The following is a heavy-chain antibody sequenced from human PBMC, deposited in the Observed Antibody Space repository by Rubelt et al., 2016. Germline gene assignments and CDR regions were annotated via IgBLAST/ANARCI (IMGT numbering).Heavy chain of an antibody. J-gene: IGHJ2*01. CDR3: ARHLVTTIRGYWYFEL. Sequence: QVQLQQWGAGLLKPSETLSLTCAVYGGSFSDYYWGWIRQPPGEGLEWIGTIYYTGSTYYNPSLKSRITVSVDTSKNQFSLNRSSVTPADTAVYYCARHLVTTIRGYWYFELWGRGTLVTVSS. D-gene: IGHD2-21*02. V-gene: IGHV4-34*01. CDR1: GGSFSDYY. CDR2: IYYTGST.